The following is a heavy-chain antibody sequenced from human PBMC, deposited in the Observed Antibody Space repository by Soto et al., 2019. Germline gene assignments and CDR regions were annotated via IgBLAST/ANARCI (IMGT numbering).Heavy chain of an antibody. CDR2: INPNICDT. J-gene: IGHJ5*02. Sequence: VCAQVSCEASGKTFPGAKIHSVRKAHCPVLEWIACINPNICDTNYAQKFQGRVTMTRDTSVNTSYMDLNRLNFDDSAIYYCVRGQSGLERHPW. D-gene: IGHD1-1*01. CDR1: GKTFPGAK. CDR3: VRGQSGLERHP. V-gene: IGHV1-2*02.